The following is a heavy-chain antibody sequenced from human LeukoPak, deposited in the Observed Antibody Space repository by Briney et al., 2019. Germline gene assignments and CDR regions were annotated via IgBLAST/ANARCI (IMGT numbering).Heavy chain of an antibody. CDR1: GYTFTSYG. CDR3: ARGPYYYDSSGNQIDY. V-gene: IGHV1-8*02. CDR2: MNPNSGNT. Sequence: ASVKVSCKASGYTFTSYGINWVRQATGQGLEWMGGMNPNSGNTGYAQKFQGRVTMTRNTSISTAYMEMSRMRSEETAVYYCARGPYYYDSSGNQIDYWGQGTLVTVSS. J-gene: IGHJ4*02. D-gene: IGHD3-22*01.